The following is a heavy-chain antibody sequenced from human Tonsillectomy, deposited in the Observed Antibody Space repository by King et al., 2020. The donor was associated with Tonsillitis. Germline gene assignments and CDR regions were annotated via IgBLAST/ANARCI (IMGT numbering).Heavy chain of an antibody. J-gene: IGHJ5*02. CDR2: KKQDGSEK. Sequence: VQLVESGGGLVQPGGSLRLSCAASGFTFSSYWMSWVRQAPGKGLEWVANKKQDGSEKYYVDSVKGRFTISRDNAKNSLYLKMNRLRAEDTAVYYCAGERGGGSAWYAMVTWGQGTPVTVSS. CDR1: GFTFSSYW. V-gene: IGHV3-7*01. D-gene: IGHD6-19*01. CDR3: AGERGGGSAWYAMVT.